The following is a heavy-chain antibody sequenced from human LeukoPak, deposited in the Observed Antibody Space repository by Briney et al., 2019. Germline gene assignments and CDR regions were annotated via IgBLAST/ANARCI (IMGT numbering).Heavy chain of an antibody. Sequence: ASVKVSCKASGYTFTSYGISWVRQAPGQGLEWMGWISAYNGNTNYAQKLQGRVTMATDTSTSTAYMELRSLRSDDTAVYYCARDIDFWSGYSSDYWGQGTLVTVSS. CDR1: GYTFTSYG. V-gene: IGHV1-18*01. CDR3: ARDIDFWSGYSSDY. J-gene: IGHJ4*02. D-gene: IGHD3-3*01. CDR2: ISAYNGNT.